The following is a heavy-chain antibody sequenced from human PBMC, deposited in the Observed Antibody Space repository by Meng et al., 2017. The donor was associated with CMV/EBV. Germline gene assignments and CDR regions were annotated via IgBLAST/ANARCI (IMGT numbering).Heavy chain of an antibody. V-gene: IGHV3-53*01. CDR2: IYSGGST. Sequence: LSCAASGFTVSSNYMSWVRQAPGKGLEWVSVIYSGGSTYYADSVKGRFTISRDNAKNTLYLQMNSLRAEDTAVYYCASGTLRLGFDPWGQGTLVTVSS. CDR3: ASGTLRLGFDP. D-gene: IGHD1-26*01. CDR1: GFTVSSNY. J-gene: IGHJ5*02.